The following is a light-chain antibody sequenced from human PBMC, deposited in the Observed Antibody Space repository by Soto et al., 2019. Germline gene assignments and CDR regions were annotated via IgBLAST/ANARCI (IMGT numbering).Light chain of an antibody. V-gene: IGKV1-39*01. J-gene: IGKJ3*01. CDR1: QSVSNY. CDR2: DAS. Sequence: DIQMTQSPSSLSASVGDRVTITCRASQSVSNYLHWYQQKPGKAPNLLISDASSLQSGVPSKFSGTGYGTDFTLTISSLQPEDFATYYCQQTFSIPRTFGPGTKVDIK. CDR3: QQTFSIPRT.